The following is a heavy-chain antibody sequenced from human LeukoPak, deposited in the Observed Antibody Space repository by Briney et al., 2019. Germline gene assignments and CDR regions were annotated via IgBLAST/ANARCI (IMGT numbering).Heavy chain of an antibody. D-gene: IGHD3-22*01. J-gene: IGHJ4*02. CDR2: IYYSGST. CDR3: ARGHSAVNYYDSSDYIDY. CDR1: GGSITSGGYY. V-gene: IGHV4-31*03. Sequence: PSQTLSLTCTVSGGSITSGGYYWSWIRQHPGKGLEWIGYIYYSGSTYYNPSLKSRVTISVDTSKNQFSLKLSSVTAADTAVYYCARGHSAVNYYDSSDYIDYWGQGTLVTVSS.